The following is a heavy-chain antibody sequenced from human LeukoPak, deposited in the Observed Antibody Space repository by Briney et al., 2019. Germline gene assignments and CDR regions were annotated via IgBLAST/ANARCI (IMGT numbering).Heavy chain of an antibody. Sequence: SETLSLNCAVYGGSFSGYYWSWIRQPPGKGLEWIGEINHSGSTNYNPSLKSRVTISVDTSKNQFSLKLSSVTAADTAVYYCARGLRGGSYGMDVWGQGTTVTVSS. D-gene: IGHD4-23*01. CDR2: INHSGST. V-gene: IGHV4-34*01. CDR1: GGSFSGYY. CDR3: ARGLRGGSYGMDV. J-gene: IGHJ6*02.